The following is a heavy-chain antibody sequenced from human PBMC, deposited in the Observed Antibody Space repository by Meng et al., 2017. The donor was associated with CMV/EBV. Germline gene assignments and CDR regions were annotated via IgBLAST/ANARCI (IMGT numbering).Heavy chain of an antibody. D-gene: IGHD1-7*01. CDR3: AKSYELRPSYGMDV. Sequence: ETLSLTCAASGFTFSSYAMSWVRQAPGKGLEWVSAISGSGGSTYYADSVKGRFTISRDNSKNTLYLQMNSLRAEDTAVYYCAKSYELRPSYGMDVWGQGTTVTVSS. J-gene: IGHJ6*02. CDR1: GFTFSSYA. CDR2: ISGSGGST. V-gene: IGHV3-23*01.